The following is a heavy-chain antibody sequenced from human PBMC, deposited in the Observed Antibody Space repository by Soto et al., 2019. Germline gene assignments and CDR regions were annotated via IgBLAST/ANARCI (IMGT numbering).Heavy chain of an antibody. CDR2: FSATGRR. V-gene: IGHV3-23*01. CDR3: AKADRGSGLYYCEY. CDR1: GFTFSNYA. D-gene: IGHD3-10*01. Sequence: PGTSLRVSCAASGFTFSNYAMTWVRQAPGNGLEWVSSFSATGRRYYKASVKGRFTVSRDNCRKTLYLQMHRLGAEDTAVYYCAKADRGSGLYYCEYWGRRRLVTVSS. J-gene: IGHJ4*02.